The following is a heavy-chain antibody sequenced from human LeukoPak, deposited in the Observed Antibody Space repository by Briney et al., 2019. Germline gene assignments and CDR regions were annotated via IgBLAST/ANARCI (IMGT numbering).Heavy chain of an antibody. V-gene: IGHV3-23*01. CDR3: AKSANDIVVVPAATDY. CDR2: INGSGGGT. J-gene: IGHJ4*02. D-gene: IGHD2-2*01. CDR1: GFTFTSYA. Sequence: PGGSLRLSCAASGFTFTSYAMSWVRQAPGQGLEWVSAINGSGGGTYYAQSVKGRFTISRDNSKNTVYLQMNSLRAEDTAVYYCAKSANDIVVVPAATDYWGQGTLVTVSS.